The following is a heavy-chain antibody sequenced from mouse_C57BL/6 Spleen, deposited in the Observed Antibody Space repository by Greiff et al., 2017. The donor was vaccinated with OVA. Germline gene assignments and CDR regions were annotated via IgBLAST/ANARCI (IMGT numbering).Heavy chain of an antibody. CDR2: ISSGGSYT. CDR3: ASLYYGNYEFAY. CDR1: GFTFSSSG. V-gene: IGHV5-6*01. J-gene: IGHJ3*01. Sequence: EVKVVESGGDLVKPGGSLKLSCAASGFTFSSSGMSWVRQTPDKRLEWVATISSGGSYTYYPDSVKGRFTISRDNAKNTLYLQMSSLKSEDTAMYYCASLYYGNYEFAYWGQGTLVTVSA. D-gene: IGHD2-1*01.